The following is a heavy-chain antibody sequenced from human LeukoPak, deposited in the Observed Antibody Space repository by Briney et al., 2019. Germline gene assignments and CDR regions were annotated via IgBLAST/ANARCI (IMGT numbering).Heavy chain of an antibody. CDR2: IFHSGTT. CDR1: GYSISSAYF. V-gene: IGHV4-38-2*02. CDR3: ARSGGYYYDSSGYYSPHDY. Sequence: SETLSLTCTVSGYSISSAYFWGWIRQPPGKGLGWKGSIFHSGTTYYNPSHKSRVTISVDTSKNQFSLKLSSVTAADTAVYYCARSGGYYYDSSGYYSPHDYWGQGTLVTVSS. D-gene: IGHD3-22*01. J-gene: IGHJ4*02.